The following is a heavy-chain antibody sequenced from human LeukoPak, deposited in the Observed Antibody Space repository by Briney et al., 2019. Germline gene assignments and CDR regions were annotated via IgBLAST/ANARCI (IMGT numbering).Heavy chain of an antibody. D-gene: IGHD3-10*01. V-gene: IGHV4-39*07. Sequence: PSETLSLTCTVSGGSISSSSYYWGWIRQPPGKGLEWIGSIYYSGSTYYNPSLKSRVTISVDTSKNQFSLKLSSVTAADTAVYYCARVQMVYYGSGSQFLMYNWFDPWGQGTLVTVSS. CDR2: IYYSGST. J-gene: IGHJ5*02. CDR1: GGSISSSSYY. CDR3: ARVQMVYYGSGSQFLMYNWFDP.